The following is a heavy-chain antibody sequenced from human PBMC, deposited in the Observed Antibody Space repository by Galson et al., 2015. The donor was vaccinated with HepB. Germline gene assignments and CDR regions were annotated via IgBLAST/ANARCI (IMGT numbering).Heavy chain of an antibody. D-gene: IGHD1-26*01. CDR2: IAVGSGNT. V-gene: IGHV1-58*01. J-gene: IGHJ4*02. CDR1: GFTFTSSA. Sequence: SVTVSCKASGFTFTSSAVQWVRQARGQRLEWIGWIAVGSGNTKFAQKFQERVTITRDMSTNTAYMELSSLTSEDTAVYYCAADPASLGRRVLGSYWGQGTLVTVSS. CDR3: AADPASLGRRVLGSY.